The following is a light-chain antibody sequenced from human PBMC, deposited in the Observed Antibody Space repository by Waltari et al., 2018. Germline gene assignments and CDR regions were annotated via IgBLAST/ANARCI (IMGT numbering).Light chain of an antibody. CDR3: QQHGSLPAT. V-gene: IGKV3-20*01. CDR1: QSVNGN. CDR2: GTS. Sequence: IELTQSPATLSLSPGERVTLSCRASQSVNGNLVWYQQKPGQAPRLLIYGTSSRATGIPDRFSGSGSGTDFSLTISRLEPEDFAVYYCQQHGSLPATFGQGTKVEVK. J-gene: IGKJ1*01.